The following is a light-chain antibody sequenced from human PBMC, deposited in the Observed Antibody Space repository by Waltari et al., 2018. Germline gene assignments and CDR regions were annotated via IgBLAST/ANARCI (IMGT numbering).Light chain of an antibody. CDR3: SSYTSSSTRV. Sequence: QSALTQPASVSGSPGQSITISCTGTSSDVGGYNYVSRYQQHPGKAPKLMIYDVSNRSSGVCCGFSGSQSGNTASLTISGLQAEDEADYYCSSYTSSSTRVFGTGTKVTVL. CDR2: DVS. CDR1: SSDVGGYNY. V-gene: IGLV2-14*03. J-gene: IGLJ1*01.